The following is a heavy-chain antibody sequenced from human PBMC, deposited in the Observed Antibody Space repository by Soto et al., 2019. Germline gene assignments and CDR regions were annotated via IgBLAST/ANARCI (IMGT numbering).Heavy chain of an antibody. CDR2: IYHSGST. D-gene: IGHD6-19*01. V-gene: IGHV4-38-2*02. CDR3: ARDLSSGWTYYYYGMDV. Sequence: PLESRCQACGVSGYSISGGYDWGWFRHPPGTGPEWIGRIYHSGSTYYNPSLKSRVTIPVDTSKHPFSLKLRSVTAPDTAVYYCARDLSSGWTYYYYGMDVWGQGTTVS. CDR1: GYSISGGYD. J-gene: IGHJ6*02.